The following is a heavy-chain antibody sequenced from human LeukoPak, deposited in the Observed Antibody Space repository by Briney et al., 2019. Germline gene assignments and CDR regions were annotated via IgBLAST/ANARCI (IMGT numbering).Heavy chain of an antibody. Sequence: GGSLTLSCAAYGFTFSSYAMSWVRQAPGKGLEWVSDISGSGGSTYYAASEKGRSTIARNNSKNTLYKLRNSLRADDTVFYYVSKKRYFACLIAEYFQHWGQRPLVTVS. V-gene: IGHV3-23*01. J-gene: IGHJ1*01. D-gene: IGHD3-9*01. CDR2: ISGSGGST. CDR3: SKKRYFACLIAEYFQH. CDR1: GFTFSSYA.